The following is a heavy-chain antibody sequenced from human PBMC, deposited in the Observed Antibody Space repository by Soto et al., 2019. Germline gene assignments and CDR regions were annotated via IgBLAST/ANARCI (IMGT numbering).Heavy chain of an antibody. V-gene: IGHV3-48*01. Sequence: EVQLVESGGGLVQTGGSLRLSCEASGFSFSSFSMNWVRQAPGKGLEWVSYISSSSGTTYYADSVKGRFSISRDNAKNSLFLHLSSLRAEDTAVYYCARIPYYSMDVWGKGTTVTVSS. CDR3: ARIPYYSMDV. J-gene: IGHJ6*03. CDR1: GFSFSSFS. CDR2: ISSSSGTT.